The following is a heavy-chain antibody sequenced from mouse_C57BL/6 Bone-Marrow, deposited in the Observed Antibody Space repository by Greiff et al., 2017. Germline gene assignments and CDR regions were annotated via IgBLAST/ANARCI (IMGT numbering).Heavy chain of an antibody. CDR2: INPNNGGT. V-gene: IGHV1-18*01. J-gene: IGHJ1*03. CDR1: GYTFTDYN. CDR3: ARCYYYGSSYYWYFDV. D-gene: IGHD1-1*01. Sequence: VQLKQSGPELVKPGASVKIPCKASGYTFTDYNMDWVKQSHGKSLEWIGDINPNNGGTIYNQKFKGKATLTVDKSSSTAYMELRSLTSEDTAVYYCARCYYYGSSYYWYFDVWGTGTTVTVSS.